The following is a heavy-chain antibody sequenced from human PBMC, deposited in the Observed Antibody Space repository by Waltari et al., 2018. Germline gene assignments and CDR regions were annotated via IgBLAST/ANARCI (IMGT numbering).Heavy chain of an antibody. J-gene: IGHJ4*02. V-gene: IGHV3-49*04. D-gene: IGHD3-22*01. CDR1: GFTFGDYA. CDR2: IRSKAYGGTT. CDR3: TRGGGDYDSSGYYHDY. Sequence: EVQLVESGGGLVQPGRSLRLSCTASGFTFGDYAMSWVRQAPGTGLEWVGFIRSKAYGGTTEYAASVKGRFTISRDDSKSIAYLQMNSLKTEDTAVYYCTRGGGDYDSSGYYHDYWGQGTLVTVSS.